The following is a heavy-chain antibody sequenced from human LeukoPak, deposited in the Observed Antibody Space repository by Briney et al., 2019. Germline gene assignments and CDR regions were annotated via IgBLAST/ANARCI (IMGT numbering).Heavy chain of an antibody. CDR2: ISYDGSNK. CDR3: ARDRYPMVRGVIITLPDY. CDR1: GFTFSSYA. J-gene: IGHJ4*02. V-gene: IGHV3-30-3*01. Sequence: GGSLRLSCAASGFTFSSYAMHWVRQAPGKGLEWVAVISYDGSNKYYADSVKGRFTISRDNSKNTLYLQMNSLRVEDTAVYYCARDRYPMVRGVIITLPDYWGQGTLVTVSS. D-gene: IGHD3-10*01.